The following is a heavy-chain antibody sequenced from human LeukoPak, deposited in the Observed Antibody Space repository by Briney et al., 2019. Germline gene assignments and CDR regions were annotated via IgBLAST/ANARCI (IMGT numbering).Heavy chain of an antibody. D-gene: IGHD7-27*01. CDR3: ATGDYNWFDP. J-gene: IGHJ5*02. Sequence: TPSGTLSLTCAVYGASIGSYNWGTWVRQPPGKGLEWIGEIYHSGSTNYSPSLKSRVTISIDKSNHQFSLKLISVTAADTAVYYCATGDYNWFDPWGQGTLVTVSS. CDR2: IYHSGST. V-gene: IGHV4-4*02. CDR1: GASIGSYNW.